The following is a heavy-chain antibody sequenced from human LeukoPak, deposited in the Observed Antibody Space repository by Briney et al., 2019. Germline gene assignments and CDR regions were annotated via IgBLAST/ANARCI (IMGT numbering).Heavy chain of an antibody. Sequence: GGSLRLSCAASGFTFSSYGMHWVRQAPGKGLEWVAFIRYDGSNKYYADSVKGRFTISRDNSKNTLYLQMNSLRAEDTAVYYCVKKGQADDDGKPDWGQGTLVTVSS. CDR2: IRYDGSNK. J-gene: IGHJ4*02. CDR1: GFTFSSYG. V-gene: IGHV3-30*02. CDR3: VKKGQADDDGKPD. D-gene: IGHD1-1*01.